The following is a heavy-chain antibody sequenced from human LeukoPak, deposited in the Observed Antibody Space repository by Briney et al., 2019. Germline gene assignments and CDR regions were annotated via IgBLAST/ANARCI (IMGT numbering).Heavy chain of an antibody. J-gene: IGHJ4*02. CDR2: FFYSVNT. CDR1: GVSITSSDYY. Sequence: SETLSLTCTVSGVSITSSDYYWAWIRQPPGKGLEWIGSFFYSVNTYYNPSLKSRVTISMDASNNQLSLKLHYVAAADTAVYYCARGRNWDFLSHFDYWGQGALVTVSS. D-gene: IGHD1-26*01. V-gene: IGHV4-39*07. CDR3: ARGRNWDFLSHFDY.